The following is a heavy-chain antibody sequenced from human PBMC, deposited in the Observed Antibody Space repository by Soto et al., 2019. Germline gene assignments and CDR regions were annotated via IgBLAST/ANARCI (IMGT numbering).Heavy chain of an antibody. J-gene: IGHJ6*02. CDR2: IYHSGST. V-gene: IGHV4-30-2*01. CDR1: GGSISSGGYS. Sequence: SETLSLTCAVSGGSISSGGYSWSWIRQPPGKGLEWIGYIYHSGSTYYNPSLKSRVTISVDRSKNQFSLKLSSVTAADTAVYYCVTRDDSSSRHYYYYYGMDVWGQGTTVTVSS. CDR3: VTRDDSSSRHYYYYYGMDV. D-gene: IGHD6-13*01.